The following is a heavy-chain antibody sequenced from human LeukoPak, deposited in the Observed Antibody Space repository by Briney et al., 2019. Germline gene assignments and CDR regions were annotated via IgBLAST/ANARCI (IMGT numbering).Heavy chain of an antibody. D-gene: IGHD2-15*01. V-gene: IGHV1-2*02. CDR1: GYTFTGYY. CDR3: ARARSGGSPGWFDP. Sequence: GASVKVSCKASGYTFTGYYMHWVRQAPGQGLEWMGWINPNSGGTNYAQKFQGRVTMTRDTSISTAYMELSRLRSDDTAVYYCARARSGGSPGWFDPWGQGTLVIVSS. J-gene: IGHJ5*02. CDR2: INPNSGGT.